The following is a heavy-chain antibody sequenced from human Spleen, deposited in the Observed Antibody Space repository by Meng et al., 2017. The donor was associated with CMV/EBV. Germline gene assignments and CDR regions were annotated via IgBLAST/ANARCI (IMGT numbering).Heavy chain of an antibody. V-gene: IGHV4-61*01. CDR1: GGSVSSGSYY. Sequence: GSLRLSCTVSGGSVSSGSYYWSWIRQPPGKGLEWIGYIYYSGSTNYNPSLKSRVIISADTSKNQFSLKLSSVTAADTAVYYCARVEVLDYYYAMDVWGRGTTVTVSS. J-gene: IGHJ6*02. CDR3: ARVEVLDYYYAMDV. CDR2: IYYSGST.